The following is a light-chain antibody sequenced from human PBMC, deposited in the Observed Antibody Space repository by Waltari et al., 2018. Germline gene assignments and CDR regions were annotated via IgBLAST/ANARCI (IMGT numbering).Light chain of an antibody. Sequence: EIVLTQSPGTLSLSPGERATLSCRASQSGSSSYLAWYQQKPGQAPRVLIHGASTRATGIPDRFSGSGSGTDFTLTISRLEPEDFAVYYCQQYGSSPWTFGQGTKVEIK. CDR1: QSGSSSY. V-gene: IGKV3-20*01. J-gene: IGKJ1*01. CDR3: QQYGSSPWT. CDR2: GAS.